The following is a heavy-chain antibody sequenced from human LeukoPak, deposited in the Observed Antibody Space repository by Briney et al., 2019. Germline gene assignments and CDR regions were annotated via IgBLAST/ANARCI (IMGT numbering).Heavy chain of an antibody. CDR1: GGPISSSSYY. Sequence: PSASLSLTCTVSGGPISSSSYYWGWIRQPPGKGLEWIGTIYYSGTTYYSPSLMSRAAISVDTSKNQFSLKLSSVTGADTAVYYCARGLVVPAAIQIWGKSKYYFDYWGQGTLVTVSS. CDR3: ARGLVVPAAIQIWGKSKYYFDY. D-gene: IGHD2-2*02. V-gene: IGHV4-39*01. CDR2: IYYSGTT. J-gene: IGHJ4*02.